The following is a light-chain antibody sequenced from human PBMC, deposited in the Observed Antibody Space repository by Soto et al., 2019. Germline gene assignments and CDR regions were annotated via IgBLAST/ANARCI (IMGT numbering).Light chain of an antibody. Sequence: EFELTQSPGTLSLSPGERATLSCRASQTVRNNYLAWYQQKPGQAPRLLIYGASSRATGIPDRFSGSGSGTDFTLTISRLEPEDFAVYYCQQYGSSPQTFGQGTKVDIK. V-gene: IGKV3-20*01. CDR2: GAS. J-gene: IGKJ1*01. CDR3: QQYGSSPQT. CDR1: QTVRNNY.